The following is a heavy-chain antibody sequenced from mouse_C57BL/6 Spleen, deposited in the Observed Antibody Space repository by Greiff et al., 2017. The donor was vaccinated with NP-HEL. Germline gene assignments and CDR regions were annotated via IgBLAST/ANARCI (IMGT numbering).Heavy chain of an antibody. Sequence: QVQLQQSGAELVKPGASVKISCKASGYAFSSYWMNWVKQRPGKGLEWIGQIYPGDGDTNYNGKFKGKATLTADKSSSTAYMQLSSLTSEDSAVYFCARSNYGQDAMDYWGQGTSVTVSS. CDR2: IYPGDGDT. J-gene: IGHJ4*01. CDR3: ARSNYGQDAMDY. V-gene: IGHV1-80*01. CDR1: GYAFSSYW. D-gene: IGHD1-1*01.